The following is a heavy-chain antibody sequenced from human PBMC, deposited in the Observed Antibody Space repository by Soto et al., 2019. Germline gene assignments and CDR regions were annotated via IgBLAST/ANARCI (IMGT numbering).Heavy chain of an antibody. CDR2: IGDYNGNT. D-gene: IGHD6-13*01. Sequence: QVQLVQSGAEVKKPGASVKVSCKASGYTFTSYGISWVRQAPGQGLEWMGWIGDYNGNTNYAQKLQGRVTMTTDTFTSTAYMELRSLRSDDTAVYYCARDKGIAAAGKDYYYYGMDVWGQGTTVTVSS. CDR1: GYTFTSYG. CDR3: ARDKGIAAAGKDYYYYGMDV. J-gene: IGHJ6*02. V-gene: IGHV1-18*01.